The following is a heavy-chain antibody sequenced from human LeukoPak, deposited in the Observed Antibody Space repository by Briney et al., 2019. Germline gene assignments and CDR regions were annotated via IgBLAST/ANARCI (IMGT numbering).Heavy chain of an antibody. CDR1: GYTFTGYY. CDR3: ARGATRYDSSGYYGDYFDY. Sequence: GASVKVSCKASGYTFTGYYMHWVRQAPGQGLEWMGRINPNSGGTNYAQKLQGRVTMTWDTSLSTAYMELSRLRSDDTAVYYCARGATRYDSSGYYGDYFDYWGQGTLVTVSS. V-gene: IGHV1-2*06. J-gene: IGHJ4*02. D-gene: IGHD3-22*01. CDR2: INPNSGGT.